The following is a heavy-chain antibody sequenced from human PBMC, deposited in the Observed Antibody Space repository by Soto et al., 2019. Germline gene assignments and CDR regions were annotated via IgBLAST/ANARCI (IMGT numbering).Heavy chain of an antibody. Sequence: QVQLVESGGGVVQPGRSLRLTCAASGFTFSDSGMHWVRQAPGKGLEWVALVSNDGNRKYYAESVKGRFTISRDNSENTLYLQMTSLRAEDTAVYYCARWVGGSMYDNSGKYDSWGQGTLVTVSS. CDR3: ARWVGGSMYDNSGKYDS. CDR1: GFTFSDSG. V-gene: IGHV3-30*03. D-gene: IGHD3-22*01. J-gene: IGHJ5*01. CDR2: VSNDGNRK.